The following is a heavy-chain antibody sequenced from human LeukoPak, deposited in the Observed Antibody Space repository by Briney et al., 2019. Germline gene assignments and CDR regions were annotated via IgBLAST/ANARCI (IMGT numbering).Heavy chain of an antibody. D-gene: IGHD3-22*01. CDR2: FDPEDGET. J-gene: IGHJ1*01. Sequence: GASVKVSCKVSGYTLTELSMHWVRQAPGKGLEWMGGFDPEDGETIYAQKFQGRVTMTEDTSTDTAYMELSSLRSEDTAVYYCATAYDSGGYSYLSFQHWGQGTLVTVSS. CDR1: GYTLTELS. CDR3: ATAYDSGGYSYLSFQH. V-gene: IGHV1-24*01.